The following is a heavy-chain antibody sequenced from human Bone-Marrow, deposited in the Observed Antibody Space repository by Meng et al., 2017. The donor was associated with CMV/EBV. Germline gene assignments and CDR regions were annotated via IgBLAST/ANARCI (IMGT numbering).Heavy chain of an antibody. CDR1: YD. Sequence: YDISWVRQATGQGLEWMGWMNPNSGNTGYAQKFQGRVTMTRNTSISTAYMELSSLRSEDTAVYYCARHYDILTGYYNSGVNYYGMDVWGQGTTVTVSS. J-gene: IGHJ6*02. D-gene: IGHD3-9*01. CDR3: ARHYDILTGYYNSGVNYYGMDV. CDR2: MNPNSGNT. V-gene: IGHV1-8*01.